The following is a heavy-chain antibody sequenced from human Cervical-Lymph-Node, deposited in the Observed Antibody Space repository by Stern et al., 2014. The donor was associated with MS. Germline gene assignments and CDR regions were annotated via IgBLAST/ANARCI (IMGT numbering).Heavy chain of an antibody. V-gene: IGHV4-4*02. J-gene: IGHJ3*02. D-gene: IGHD3-22*01. Sequence: QVQLQESGPGLVKPSGTLSLTCAVSGGSISSSNWWSWVRQPPGKGLEWIGEIYHSGSTNYNPSLKSRVTISVDKSKNQFSLKLSSVTAADTAVYYCASPAYYYDSSGYYKDAFDIWGQGTMVTVSS. CDR2: IYHSGST. CDR1: GGSISSSNW. CDR3: ASPAYYYDSSGYYKDAFDI.